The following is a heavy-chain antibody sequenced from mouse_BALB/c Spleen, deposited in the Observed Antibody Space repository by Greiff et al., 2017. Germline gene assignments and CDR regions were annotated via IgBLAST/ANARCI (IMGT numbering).Heavy chain of an antibody. Sequence: QVQLQESGAELVRPGASVKLSCKASGYTFTSYWINWVKQRPGQGLEWIGNIYPSDSYTNYNQKFKDKATLTVDKSSSTAYMQLSSPTSEDSAVYYCTRPGTGGVFDYWGQGTTLTVSS. CDR2: IYPSDSYT. J-gene: IGHJ2*01. CDR1: GYTFTSYW. D-gene: IGHD4-1*01. CDR3: TRPGTGGVFDY. V-gene: IGHV1-69*02.